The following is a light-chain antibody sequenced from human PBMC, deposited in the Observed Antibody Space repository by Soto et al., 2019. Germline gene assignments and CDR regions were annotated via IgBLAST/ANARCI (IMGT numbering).Light chain of an antibody. J-gene: IGLJ2*01. Sequence: QSVLTQPPSASGTPGQRVTISCSGSSSNIGSNYVYWYQQIPGTVPQLLIYRNSERPSGVPDRFSGSKSGTSASLAISGLRSEDEADYYCAAWDDSLSGVVFGGGVKLTVL. V-gene: IGLV1-47*01. CDR2: RNS. CDR1: SSNIGSNY. CDR3: AAWDDSLSGVV.